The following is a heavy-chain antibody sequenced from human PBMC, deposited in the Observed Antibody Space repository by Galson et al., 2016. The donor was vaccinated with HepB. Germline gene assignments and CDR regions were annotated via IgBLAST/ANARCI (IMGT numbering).Heavy chain of an antibody. J-gene: IGHJ4*02. V-gene: IGHV3-49*03. Sequence: SLRLSCATSGFTFGNYAMSWFRQAPGKGLEWVGFIRSKAYGGTAEYDASVKARFTISRDDSKSIAYLQMNGLKTEDTAVYYCTRARGYSFGYSDYWGQGTLVTVSS. CDR3: TRARGYSFGYSDY. CDR1: GFTFGNYA. D-gene: IGHD5-18*01. CDR2: IRSKAYGGTA.